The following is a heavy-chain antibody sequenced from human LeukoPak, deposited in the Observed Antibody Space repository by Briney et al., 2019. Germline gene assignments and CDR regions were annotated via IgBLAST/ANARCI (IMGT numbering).Heavy chain of an antibody. CDR3: ARSGSSSYMSLVYYFDY. CDR2: IYPGDSDT. Sequence: GESLKISCKGSGYSFTSYWIGWVRQMPGKGLEWMGIIYPGDSDTRYSPSFQGQVTISADKSISTAYLQWSSLKASDTATYYCARSGSSSYMSLVYYFDYWGQGTLVTVSS. V-gene: IGHV5-51*01. CDR1: GYSFTSYW. D-gene: IGHD6-13*01. J-gene: IGHJ4*02.